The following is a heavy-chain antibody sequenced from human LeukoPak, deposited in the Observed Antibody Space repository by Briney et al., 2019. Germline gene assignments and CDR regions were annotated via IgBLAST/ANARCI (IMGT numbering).Heavy chain of an antibody. J-gene: IGHJ4*02. CDR2: INSDGSRT. CDR1: GFTFSSYW. CDR3: ARDPSYSSSWIDY. Sequence: GGSLRLSCAASGFTFSSYWMHWVRQAPGKGLVWVSRINSDGSRTSYADSGKGRFTISRDNAKNTLYLQMNSLRAEDTAVYYCARDPSYSSSWIDYWGQGTLVTVSS. V-gene: IGHV3-74*01. D-gene: IGHD6-13*01.